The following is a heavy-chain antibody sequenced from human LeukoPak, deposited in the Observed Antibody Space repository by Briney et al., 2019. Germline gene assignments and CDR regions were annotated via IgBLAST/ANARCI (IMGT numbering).Heavy chain of an antibody. Sequence: GGYPRLYCAAPGFTFRNAWLSWVRQAPGKGLEWVGRNKRKTDGGIKDYAAPVKGRFTISRDDSKHTLYLQMNSLKTEDTAVYYCTIEAYYYGSGSYYNRAKVFVYWGHGALVTASS. CDR3: TIEAYYYGSGSYYNRAKVFVY. CDR2: NKRKTDGGIK. J-gene: IGHJ4*01. CDR1: GFTFRNAW. D-gene: IGHD3-10*01. V-gene: IGHV3-15*01.